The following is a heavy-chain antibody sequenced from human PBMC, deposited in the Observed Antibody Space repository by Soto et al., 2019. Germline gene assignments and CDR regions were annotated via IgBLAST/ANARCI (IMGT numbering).Heavy chain of an antibody. CDR1: GGTFSSYP. D-gene: IGHD5-12*01. Sequence: QVQLVQSGAEVKKPGSSVKVSCKASGGTFSSYPISWVRQAPGQGLEWMGGIIPIFGTVNYAQKFQGRVTITADESTSTPYMELSSLRSEDTAVYYCARGNHRWLQLWYFDLWGRGTLVTVSS. CDR3: ARGNHRWLQLWYFDL. J-gene: IGHJ2*01. CDR2: IIPIFGTV. V-gene: IGHV1-69*12.